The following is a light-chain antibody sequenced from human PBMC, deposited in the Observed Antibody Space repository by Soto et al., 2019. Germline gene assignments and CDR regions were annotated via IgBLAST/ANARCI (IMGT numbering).Light chain of an antibody. CDR1: QNIDTY. V-gene: IGKV1-39*01. Sequence: DIQMTQSPSSLSASVGDRVTITCRASQNIDTYLNWYLQKPGQAPKLLIYSAYSLQSGVSPRFSGDGSGTDFTLTISSLQPEDFAVYYCQQYGSSPGTFGQGTKVEIK. CDR2: SAY. CDR3: QQYGSSPGT. J-gene: IGKJ1*01.